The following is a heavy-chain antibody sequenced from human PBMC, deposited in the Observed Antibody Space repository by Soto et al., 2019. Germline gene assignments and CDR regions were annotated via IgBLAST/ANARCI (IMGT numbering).Heavy chain of an antibody. D-gene: IGHD1-26*01. CDR2: ISGYNGDT. CDR3: ARSLGSGMGFDY. V-gene: IGHV1-18*01. CDR1: GYTFSNYG. J-gene: IGHJ4*02. Sequence: QVQLVQSAAEVKKPGASVKVSCKASGYTFSNYGISWVRQAPGQGLEWTAWISGYNGDTKNAQSLQGRVTVTTDTSTSTSYMELRSLRSDDTAIYYCARSLGSGMGFDYWGQGTLVTVSS.